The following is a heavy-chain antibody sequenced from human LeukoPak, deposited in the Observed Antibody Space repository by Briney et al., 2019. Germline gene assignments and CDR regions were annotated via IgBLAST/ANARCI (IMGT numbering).Heavy chain of an antibody. CDR2: ISYDGSNK. J-gene: IGHJ3*02. D-gene: IGHD3-22*01. CDR1: GFTFSSYG. CDR3: ARVAYYYDSSGYYKDEYDAFDI. V-gene: IGHV3-30*03. Sequence: GGSLRLSCAASGFTFSSYGMHWVRQAPGKGLEWVAVISYDGSNKYYADSVKGRFTISRDNSKNTLYLQMNSLRAEDTAVYYCARVAYYYDSSGYYKDEYDAFDIWGQGTMVTVSS.